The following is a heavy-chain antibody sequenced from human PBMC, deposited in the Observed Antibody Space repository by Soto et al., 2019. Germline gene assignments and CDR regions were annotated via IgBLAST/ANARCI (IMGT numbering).Heavy chain of an antibody. CDR3: AATVFGEYSHYALDV. Sequence: QLQLQESGSGLVKPSQTLSLTCAVSGDSITSVGYSWSWIRQPPGKALEWIGYIYHTGTTYYTAALKSRVTISLDRSKNRISLCLNSVTAADTAVYYCAATVFGEYSHYALDVWGQGTTVTVSS. CDR2: IYHTGTT. CDR1: GDSITSVGYS. D-gene: IGHD3-3*01. V-gene: IGHV4-30-2*01. J-gene: IGHJ6*02.